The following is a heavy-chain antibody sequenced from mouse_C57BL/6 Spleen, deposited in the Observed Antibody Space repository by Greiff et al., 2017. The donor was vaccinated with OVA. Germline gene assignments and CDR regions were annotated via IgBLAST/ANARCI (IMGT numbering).Heavy chain of an antibody. J-gene: IGHJ2*01. V-gene: IGHV1-15*01. D-gene: IGHD1-1*01. CDR3: TRGGITTVVFDY. Sequence: QVQLQQSGAELVRPGASVTLSCKASGYTFTDYEMHWVKPTPVHGLEWIGAIDPETGGTAYNQKFKGKAILTADKSSSTAYMGLRSLASEDSAVYYCTRGGITTVVFDYWGKGTTLTVSS. CDR1: GYTFTDYE. CDR2: IDPETGGT.